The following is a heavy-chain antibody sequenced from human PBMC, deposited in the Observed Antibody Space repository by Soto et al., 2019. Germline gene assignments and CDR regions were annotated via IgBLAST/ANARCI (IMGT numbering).Heavy chain of an antibody. CDR3: ATGDYGDYVRYGAFDI. CDR2: ISGSGGST. Sequence: EVQLLESGGGLVQPGGSLRLSCAASGFTFSSYAMSWVRQAPGKGLEWVSAISGSGGSTYYADSVKGRFTISRDNSKNTLYLQMNSLRAEDTAVYYCATGDYGDYVRYGAFDIWGQGTMVTVSS. V-gene: IGHV3-23*01. J-gene: IGHJ3*02. CDR1: GFTFSSYA. D-gene: IGHD4-17*01.